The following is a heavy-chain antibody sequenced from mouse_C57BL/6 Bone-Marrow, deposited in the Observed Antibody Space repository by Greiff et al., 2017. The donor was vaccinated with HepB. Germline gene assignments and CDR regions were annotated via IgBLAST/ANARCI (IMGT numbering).Heavy chain of an antibody. CDR3: ARHSYYYGSSYRYFDV. Sequence: VQVVESGAELVKPGASVKLSCKASGYTFTEYTIHWVKQRSGQGLEWIGWFYPGSGSLKYNEKFKDKATLTADKSSSTVYMELSRLTSEDSAVYFCARHSYYYGSSYRYFDVWGTGTTVTVSS. D-gene: IGHD1-1*01. V-gene: IGHV1-62-2*01. CDR1: GYTFTEYT. CDR2: FYPGSGSL. J-gene: IGHJ1*03.